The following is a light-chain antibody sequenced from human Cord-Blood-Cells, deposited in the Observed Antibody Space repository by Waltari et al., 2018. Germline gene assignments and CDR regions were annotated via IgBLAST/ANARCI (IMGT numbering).Light chain of an antibody. J-gene: IGLJ2*01. CDR3: CSYAGSSIVV. CDR1: STDVGRYNL. Sequence: SALTQPSFVSGSPGKLITIPRTGISTDVGRYNLVFWYQQHPGKAPKLMIYEGSKRPSGVSNRFSGSKSGNTASLTISGLQAEDEADYYCCSYAGSSIVVFGGGTKLTVL. V-gene: IGLV2-23*01. CDR2: EGS.